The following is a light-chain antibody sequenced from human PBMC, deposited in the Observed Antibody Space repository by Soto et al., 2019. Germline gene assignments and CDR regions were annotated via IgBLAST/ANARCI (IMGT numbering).Light chain of an antibody. J-gene: IGKJ3*01. Sequence: EIVLTQSPGTLSLSPGERATLSCRASQSVSSSYLAWYQQKPGQAPRLLIYGASSRATGIPDRFSGSGSGTDFTLTISRLKPEDFAVYYCQQYAHRFTFGPGTKVDIK. V-gene: IGKV3-20*01. CDR3: QQYAHRFT. CDR2: GAS. CDR1: QSVSSSY.